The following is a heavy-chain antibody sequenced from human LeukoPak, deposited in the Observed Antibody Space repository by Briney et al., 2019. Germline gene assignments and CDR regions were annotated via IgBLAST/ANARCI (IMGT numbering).Heavy chain of an antibody. Sequence: GGSLRLSCAASGFTFSSYAMHWVRQAPGKGLEWVAVISYDGSNKYYADSVKGRFTISRDNSKNTLYLQMNSLRAEDTAVYYCAREGDIVVVVAATGRDGTYYFDYWGQGTLVTVSS. J-gene: IGHJ4*02. CDR1: GFTFSSYA. D-gene: IGHD2-15*01. CDR3: AREGDIVVVVAATGRDGTYYFDY. V-gene: IGHV3-30*04. CDR2: ISYDGSNK.